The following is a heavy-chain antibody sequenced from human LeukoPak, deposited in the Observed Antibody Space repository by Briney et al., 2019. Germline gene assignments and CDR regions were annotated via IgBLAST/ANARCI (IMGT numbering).Heavy chain of an antibody. CDR1: GGSISSGGYY. J-gene: IGHJ6*03. Sequence: SETLSLTCTVSGGSISSGGYYWSWIRQPPGKGLEWIGYIYHSGSTYYNPSLKSRVTISVDRSKNQFSLKLSSVTAADTAVYYCARGGGHYYMDVWGKGTTVTVSS. CDR2: IYHSGST. CDR3: ARGGGHYYMDV. D-gene: IGHD2-15*01. V-gene: IGHV4-30-2*01.